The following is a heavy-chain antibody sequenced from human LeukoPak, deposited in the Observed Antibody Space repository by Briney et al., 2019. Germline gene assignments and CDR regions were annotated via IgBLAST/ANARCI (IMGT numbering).Heavy chain of an antibody. J-gene: IGHJ3*02. D-gene: IGHD1-26*01. CDR1: GYSFTSYW. CDR2: IYPGDSDT. CDR3: ARLPPSGSYSSDAFDI. V-gene: IGHV5-51*01. Sequence: GESLKISCKGSGYSFTSYWIGWVRQMPGKGLEWMGIIYPGDSDTRYSPSFQGQVTISADKSISTAYLQWSSLKASDTAMYYCARLPPSGSYSSDAFDIWGQGTIVTVSS.